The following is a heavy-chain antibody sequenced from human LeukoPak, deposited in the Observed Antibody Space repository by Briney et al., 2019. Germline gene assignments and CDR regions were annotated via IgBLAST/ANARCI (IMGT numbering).Heavy chain of an antibody. V-gene: IGHV1-69*01. CDR3: ARGAYSNYQNYYYGMDV. CDR2: IIPIFGTA. J-gene: IGHJ6*02. D-gene: IGHD4-11*01. CDR1: GGTFSSYA. Sequence: SVKVSCKASGGTFSSYAISWVRQAPGQGLGWMGGIIPIFGTANYAQKFQGRVTITADESTSTAYMELSSLRSEDTAVYYCARGAYSNYQNYYYGMDVWGQGTTVTVSS.